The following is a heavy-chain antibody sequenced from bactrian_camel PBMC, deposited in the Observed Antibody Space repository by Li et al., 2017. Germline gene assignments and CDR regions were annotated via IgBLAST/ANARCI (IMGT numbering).Heavy chain of an antibody. CDR3: RTSRRGD. CDR2: ISDDGGTT. CDR1: GDTDSNYC. V-gene: IGHV3S26*01. Sequence: HVQLVESGGDSVQAGGSLRLSCAISGDTDSNYCMAWVRQAPGKGLMWVSTISDDGGTTVYEDSVKGRFTISRDNAKNMVYLRMNSVNPEDTAIYYCRTSRRGDLGQGTQVTVS. J-gene: IGHJ4*01.